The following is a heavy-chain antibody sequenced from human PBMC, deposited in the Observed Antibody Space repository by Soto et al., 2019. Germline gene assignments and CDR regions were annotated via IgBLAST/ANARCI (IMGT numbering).Heavy chain of an antibody. CDR2: IKQDGSEK. CDR3: AKDTKTTATIQKQFDY. Sequence: PGGSLRLSCAASGFTFSSYWMSWVRQAPGKGLEWVANIKQDGSEKYYVDSVKGRFTISRDNAKNSLYLQMNSLRAEDTALFYCAKDTKTTATIQKQFDYWGQGTLVTVSS. V-gene: IGHV3-7*03. D-gene: IGHD4-17*01. J-gene: IGHJ4*02. CDR1: GFTFSSYW.